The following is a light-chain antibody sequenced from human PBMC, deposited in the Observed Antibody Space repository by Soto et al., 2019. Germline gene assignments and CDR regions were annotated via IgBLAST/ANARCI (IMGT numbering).Light chain of an antibody. CDR3: QSYDGNNVL. CDR2: KDN. Sequence: NFMLTQPHSVSESPGKTVTISCTRSGGSVASNHVQWYQQLPGSAPITVIYKDNQRPSGVPDRFSGSIDSSSNSASLTISGLKTEDEADYYCQSYDGNNVLFGGGTKLTVL. CDR1: GGSVASNH. J-gene: IGLJ2*01. V-gene: IGLV6-57*04.